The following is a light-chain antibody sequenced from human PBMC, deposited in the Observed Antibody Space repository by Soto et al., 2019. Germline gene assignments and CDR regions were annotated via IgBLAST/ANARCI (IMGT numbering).Light chain of an antibody. CDR2: STY. J-gene: IGKJ2*01. Sequence: DIQMTQSPSALSASVGDRVTITCRASQSLSSHLHWYQEKPGKAPKLLIFSTYSLQSGVSSRFSGSGTGTDFTLTISNLQPEDSATYDCEQSYITPYTFGQGTNLEIK. CDR1: QSLSSH. V-gene: IGKV1-39*01. CDR3: EQSYITPYT.